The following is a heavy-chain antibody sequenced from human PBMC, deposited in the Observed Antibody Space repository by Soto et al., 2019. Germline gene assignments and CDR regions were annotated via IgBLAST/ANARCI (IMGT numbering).Heavy chain of an antibody. V-gene: IGHV4-39*01. CDR3: ARRRYCSSTSCYSGNWFDP. Sequence: QLQLQESGPGLVKPSETLSLTCTVSGGSISSSSYYWGWIRQPPGKGLGWIGSIYYSGSTYYNPSLKGRVTLSVDTSKNQFSLKLSSVTAADTAVYYCARRRYCSSTSCYSGNWFDPWGQGTLVTVSS. CDR1: GGSISSSSYY. D-gene: IGHD2-2*01. J-gene: IGHJ5*02. CDR2: IYYSGST.